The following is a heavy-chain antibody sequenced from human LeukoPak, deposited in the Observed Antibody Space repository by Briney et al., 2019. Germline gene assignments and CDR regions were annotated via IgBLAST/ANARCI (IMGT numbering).Heavy chain of an antibody. CDR1: GYSISSDYY. CDR2: IHHSGRT. V-gene: IGHV4-38-2*02. Sequence: TSETLSLTCTVSGYSISSDYYWGWIRQPPGKGLEWIGSIHHSGRTYYNPSLKSRVTISVDTSKNQFSLKLSSVTAADTAVYYCARLSAISTYYFDYWGQGTLVTVSS. J-gene: IGHJ4*02. D-gene: IGHD3-9*01. CDR3: ARLSAISTYYFDY.